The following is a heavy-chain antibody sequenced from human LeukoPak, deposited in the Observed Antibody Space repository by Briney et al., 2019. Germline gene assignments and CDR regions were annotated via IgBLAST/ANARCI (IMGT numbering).Heavy chain of an antibody. J-gene: IGHJ6*02. CDR1: GDSVSSNSAA. Sequence: SQTLSLTCAISGDSVSSNSAAWNWIRQSPSRGLEWLRRTYYRSKWYNDYAVSVKSRITINPDTSKNQFSLQLNSVTPEDTAVYYCGRDWYSSGWDMYYGMDVWGQGTTVTVSS. V-gene: IGHV6-1*01. CDR2: TYYRSKWYN. D-gene: IGHD6-19*01. CDR3: GRDWYSSGWDMYYGMDV.